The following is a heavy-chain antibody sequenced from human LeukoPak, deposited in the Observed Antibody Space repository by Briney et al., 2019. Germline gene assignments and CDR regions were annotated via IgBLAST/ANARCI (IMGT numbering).Heavy chain of an antibody. V-gene: IGHV1-2*02. Sequence: ASVKVSCKASGYTFTGYYMHWVRQAPGQGLEWMGWINPNSGGTNYAQKFQGRVTMTRDTSISTAYMELSRLRSDDTAVYHCARDPIVATIPYYYYYGMDVWGQGTTVTVSS. J-gene: IGHJ6*02. CDR3: ARDPIVATIPYYYYYGMDV. CDR2: INPNSGGT. CDR1: GYTFTGYY. D-gene: IGHD5-12*01.